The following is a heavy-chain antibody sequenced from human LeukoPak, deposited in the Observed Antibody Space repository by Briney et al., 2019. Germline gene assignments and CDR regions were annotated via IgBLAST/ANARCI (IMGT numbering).Heavy chain of an antibody. J-gene: IGHJ4*02. D-gene: IGHD2-15*01. CDR3: ARDRWGWSYFDY. CDR1: GFTFSSYG. V-gene: IGHV3-33*01. Sequence: PGGSLRLSCAASGFTFSSYGMRWVRQAPGKGLEWVAVIWYDGSNKYYADSVKGRFTISRDNSKNTLYLQMNSLRAEDTAVYYCARDRWGWSYFDYWGQGTLVTVSS. CDR2: IWYDGSNK.